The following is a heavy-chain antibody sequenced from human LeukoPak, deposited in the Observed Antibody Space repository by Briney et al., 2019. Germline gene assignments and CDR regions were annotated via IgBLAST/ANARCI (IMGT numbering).Heavy chain of an antibody. V-gene: IGHV4-34*01. J-gene: IGHJ4*02. D-gene: IGHD4-17*01. Sequence: SETLSLTCAVYGGSFSDYYWSWIRQPPGKGLEWIGTLYYSGSTYYNPSLKSRVTISVDTSKNHFSLKLSSVTAADTAVYYCARVPTVTFFDYWGQGTLVTVSS. CDR2: LYYSGST. CDR1: GGSFSDYY. CDR3: ARVPTVTFFDY.